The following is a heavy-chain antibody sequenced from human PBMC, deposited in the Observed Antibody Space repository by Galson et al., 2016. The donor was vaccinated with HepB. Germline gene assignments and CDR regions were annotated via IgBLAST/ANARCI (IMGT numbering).Heavy chain of an antibody. CDR1: GFTFSGYG. D-gene: IGHD2/OR15-2a*01. CDR2: DSVHGGRK. J-gene: IGHJ4*02. CDR3: AKRHEYCPPVGCSVDY. V-gene: IGHV3-30*18. Sequence: SLRLSCAASGFTFSGYGMHWVRQAPGKGLEWVAADSVHGGRKFYADVVKGRFTISRDNSNNILFLQMSSLRADDTAVYFCAKRHEYCPPVGCSVDYWGQGTLVSVSS.